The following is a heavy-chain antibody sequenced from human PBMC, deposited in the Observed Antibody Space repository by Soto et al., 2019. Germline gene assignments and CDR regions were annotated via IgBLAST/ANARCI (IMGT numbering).Heavy chain of an antibody. D-gene: IGHD3-22*01. CDR2: ISYDGSNK. CDR1: GFTFSSYA. Sequence: QVQLVESGGGVVQPGRSLRLSCAASGFTFSSYAMHWVRQAPGKGLEWVAVISYDGSNKYYADSVKGRFTISRDNSKNTLYLQMNSLRAEDTAVYYCARDPPLMVINTFDYWGQGNLVTVSS. J-gene: IGHJ4*02. CDR3: ARDPPLMVINTFDY. V-gene: IGHV3-30-3*01.